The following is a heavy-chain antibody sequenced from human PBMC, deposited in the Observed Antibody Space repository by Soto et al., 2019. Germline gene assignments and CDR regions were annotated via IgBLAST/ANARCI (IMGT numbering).Heavy chain of an antibody. V-gene: IGHV4-30-2*01. D-gene: IGHD2-8*01. CDR3: ARGGRWVLD. Sequence: SETLSLTCAVSGGSISSGGYSWSWIRQPPGKGLEWIGYIYHSGSTYYNPSLKSRVTISVDRSKNQFSLKLSSVTAADTAVYYCARGGRWVLDWGQGTLVTVSS. J-gene: IGHJ4*02. CDR2: IYHSGST. CDR1: GGSISSGGYS.